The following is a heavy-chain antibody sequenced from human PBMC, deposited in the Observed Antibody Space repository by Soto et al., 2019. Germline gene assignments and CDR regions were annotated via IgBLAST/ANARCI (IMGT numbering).Heavy chain of an antibody. CDR1: GFSFDDFV. CDR2: VSWNSGAK. Sequence: GGSLRLSCVASGFSFDDFVMNWVRQRPGKGLEWVSSVSWNSGAKLYADSVKGRFAISRGSAKKSVYLQMNSLRPDDTAVYYCATDPHTQYGAFDYWGQGTLVTVSS. V-gene: IGHV3-9*01. J-gene: IGHJ4*02. D-gene: IGHD4-17*01. CDR3: ATDPHTQYGAFDY.